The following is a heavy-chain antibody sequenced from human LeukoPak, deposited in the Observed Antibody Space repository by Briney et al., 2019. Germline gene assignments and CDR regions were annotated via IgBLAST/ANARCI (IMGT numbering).Heavy chain of an antibody. V-gene: IGHV3-23*01. CDR2: ISGSGGST. J-gene: IGHJ4*02. D-gene: IGHD6-19*01. CDR3: AKDGKRPLQWLDFDY. CDR1: GFTFSSYA. Sequence: GGSLRLSCAVSGFTFSSYAMSWVRQAPRKGLERVSAISGSGGSTYYADSVKGRFTIFRDNSKNTLYLQMNSLRAEDTDVYYCAKDGKRPLQWLDFDYWGQGTLVTVSS.